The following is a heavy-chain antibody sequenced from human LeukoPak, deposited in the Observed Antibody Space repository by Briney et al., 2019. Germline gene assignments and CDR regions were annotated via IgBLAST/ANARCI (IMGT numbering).Heavy chain of an antibody. CDR2: IKSKKDGGTT. CDR1: GFTFSNAW. CDR3: TKGIVGASTDWLDP. J-gene: IGHJ5*02. V-gene: IGHV3-15*01. D-gene: IGHD1-26*01. Sequence: GGSLRLSCAASGFTFSNAWMSWVRQAPGKGLEWGGRIKSKKDGGTTDYAAPVKGRFTISRDDSKNTLYLQMNSLKTEDTAVYYCTKGIVGASTDWLDPWGQGTQVTVSS.